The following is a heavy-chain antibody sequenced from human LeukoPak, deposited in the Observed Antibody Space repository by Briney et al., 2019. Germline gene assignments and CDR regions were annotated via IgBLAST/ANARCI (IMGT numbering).Heavy chain of an antibody. V-gene: IGHV1-69*05. CDR3: ATVDSSGFYSLDY. J-gene: IGHJ4*02. Sequence: ASVKVSCKASGGTFSSYAISWVRQAPGQGLEWMGGITPIFGTANYAQKFQGRVTITTDESTSTAYMELSSLRSEDTAVYYCATVDSSGFYSLDYWGQGTLVTVSS. CDR2: ITPIFGTA. CDR1: GGTFSSYA. D-gene: IGHD3-22*01.